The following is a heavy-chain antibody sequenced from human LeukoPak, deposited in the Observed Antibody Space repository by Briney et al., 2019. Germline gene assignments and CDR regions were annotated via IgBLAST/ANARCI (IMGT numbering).Heavy chain of an antibody. CDR3: ARDRSHYYDSSGLDAFDI. Sequence: SETLSLTCTVSGGSISSYYWSWIRQPAGKGLEWIGRIYISGSGSTDYNPSLKSRVTMSVDTSKNQFSLKLSSVTAADTAVYYCARDRSHYYDSSGLDAFDIWGQGTMVTVSS. J-gene: IGHJ3*02. CDR1: GGSISSYY. CDR2: IYISGSGST. D-gene: IGHD3-22*01. V-gene: IGHV4-4*07.